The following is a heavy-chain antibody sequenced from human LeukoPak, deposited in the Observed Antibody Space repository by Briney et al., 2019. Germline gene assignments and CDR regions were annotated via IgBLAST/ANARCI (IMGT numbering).Heavy chain of an antibody. D-gene: IGHD3-22*01. CDR1: GGTFSSYA. V-gene: IGHV1-69*04. J-gene: IGHJ5*02. Sequence: SVKVSCKASGGTFSSYAISWVRQAPGQGRDWMGRIIPILGMANYAQKFHGRVTITADKSTSTASMELSSLRSEATAVYYCARDSGTMIVVNWFDPWGQGTLVTVSS. CDR3: ARDSGTMIVVNWFDP. CDR2: IIPILGMA.